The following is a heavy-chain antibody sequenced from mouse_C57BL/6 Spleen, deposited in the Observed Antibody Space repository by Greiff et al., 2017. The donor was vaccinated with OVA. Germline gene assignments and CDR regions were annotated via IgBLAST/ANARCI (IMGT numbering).Heavy chain of an antibody. J-gene: IGHJ4*01. CDR3: ASDYYGSSRAMDY. CDR1: GFTFSDYG. Sequence: EVKLMESGGGLVKPGGSLKLSCAASGFTFSDYGMHWVRQAPEKGLEWVAYISSGSSTIYYADTVKGRFTISRDNAKNTLFLQMTSLRSEDTAMYYCASDYYGSSRAMDYWGQGTSVTVSS. V-gene: IGHV5-17*01. CDR2: ISSGSSTI. D-gene: IGHD1-1*01.